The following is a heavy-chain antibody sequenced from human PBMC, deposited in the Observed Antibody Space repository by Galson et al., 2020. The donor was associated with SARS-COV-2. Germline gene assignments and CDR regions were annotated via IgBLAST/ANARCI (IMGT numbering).Heavy chain of an antibody. Sequence: ASVKVSCKASGYTFTDYHLHCVRQAPGQGLEFMAWINPKSGATTYAQKLQGRVTMTRDTSNSTAYMELYRLTSDDTAVYYCARGGDTGSQDYWGQGTLVTVSS. V-gene: IGHV1-2*02. CDR2: INPKSGAT. J-gene: IGHJ4*02. CDR1: GYTFTDYH. CDR3: ARGGDTGSQDY. D-gene: IGHD1-26*01.